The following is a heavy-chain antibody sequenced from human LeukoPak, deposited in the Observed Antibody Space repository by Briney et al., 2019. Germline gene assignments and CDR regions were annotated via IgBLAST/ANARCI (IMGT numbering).Heavy chain of an antibody. V-gene: IGHV1-8*03. Sequence: ASVKVSCKASGYTFISYDINWVRQATGQGLEWMGWINPNSGNTGYAQKFQGGVTITSNTSISTAYMELSGLRSEDTAVYYCARGDYVWGSYRALHDYWGQGTLVTVSS. CDR2: INPNSGNT. CDR3: ARGDYVWGSYRALHDY. CDR1: GYTFISYD. J-gene: IGHJ4*02. D-gene: IGHD3-16*02.